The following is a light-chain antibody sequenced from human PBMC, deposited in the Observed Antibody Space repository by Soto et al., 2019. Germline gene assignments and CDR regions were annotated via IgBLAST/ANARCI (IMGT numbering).Light chain of an antibody. CDR2: AAS. V-gene: IGKV1-39*01. Sequence: DIQMTQSPSSLSASVGDRVTITCRASQSISSYLNWYQQKPGKAPKLLSYAASSLQSGVPSRFSGSGSGTDFTLTISSLQPEDVATYYCQQSYSTPYTLGQGTKLEIK. CDR3: QQSYSTPYT. J-gene: IGKJ2*01. CDR1: QSISSY.